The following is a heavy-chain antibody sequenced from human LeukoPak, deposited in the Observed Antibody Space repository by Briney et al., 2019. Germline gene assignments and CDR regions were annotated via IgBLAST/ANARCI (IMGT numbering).Heavy chain of an antibody. CDR3: ARVALFGELGD. Sequence: KPSETLSLTCTVSGGSISSGSYYWSWIRQPAGKGLEWIGRIYTSGSTNYNPSLKSRVTISVDTSKNQFSLKLSSVTAADTAVYYCARVALFGELGDWGQGTLVTVSS. V-gene: IGHV4-61*02. D-gene: IGHD3-10*02. CDR2: IYTSGST. CDR1: GGSISSGSYY. J-gene: IGHJ4*02.